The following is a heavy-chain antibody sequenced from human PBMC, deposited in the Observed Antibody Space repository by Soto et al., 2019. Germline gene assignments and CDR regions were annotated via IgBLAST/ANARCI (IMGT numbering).Heavy chain of an antibody. CDR1: GGSFSGYY. CDR2: INHSGST. J-gene: IGHJ4*02. V-gene: IGHV4-34*01. D-gene: IGHD2-15*01. Sequence: SETLSLTCAVYGGSFSGYYWSWIRQPPGKGLEWIGEINHSGSTNYNPSLKSRVTISVDTSKNQFSLKLSSVTAADTAVYYCARGGGYCSGGSCYGRYYFDYWGQGTLVTVS. CDR3: ARGGGYCSGGSCYGRYYFDY.